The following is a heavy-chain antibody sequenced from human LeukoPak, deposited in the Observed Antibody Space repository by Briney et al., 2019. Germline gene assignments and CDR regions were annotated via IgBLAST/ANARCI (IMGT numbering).Heavy chain of an antibody. CDR1: GFPFSNYW. D-gene: IGHD3-22*01. CDR2: IKEDGSEK. CDR3: ARDSSGYQ. Sequence: PGGSLRLSCAASGFPFSNYWMSWVRQAPGKGLEWVANIKEDGSEKYYGASVKGRFTISRDNAKNSLYLQMTSLRAEDTAVYYCARDSSGYQWGQGTLVTVSS. V-gene: IGHV3-7*01. J-gene: IGHJ4*02.